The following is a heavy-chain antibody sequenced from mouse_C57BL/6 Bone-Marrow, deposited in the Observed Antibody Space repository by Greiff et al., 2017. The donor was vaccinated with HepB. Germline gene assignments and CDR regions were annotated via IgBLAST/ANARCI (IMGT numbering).Heavy chain of an antibody. V-gene: IGHV1-76*01. CDR3: ARSSLVFFAY. CDR2: IYPGSGNT. CDR1: GYTFTDYY. Sequence: QVQLQQSGAELVRPGASVKLSCKASGYTFTDYYINWVKQRPGQGLEWIARIYPGSGNTYYNEKFKGKATLTAEKSSSTAYMQLSSLTSEDSAVYFCARSSLVFFAYWGQGTLVTVSA. D-gene: IGHD6-1*01. J-gene: IGHJ3*01.